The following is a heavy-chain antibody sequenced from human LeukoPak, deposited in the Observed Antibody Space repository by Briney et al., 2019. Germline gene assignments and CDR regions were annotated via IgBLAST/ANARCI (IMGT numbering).Heavy chain of an antibody. CDR2: IYYGGST. Sequence: SETLSLTCTVSGGSVNNYYWNWIRQPPGKGLDWIGYIYYGGSTNYNPSLKSRVTISVDTSKNQFSLKLSSVTAADTAVYYCARDGTAAASPGYFDCWGQGTLVTVSS. V-gene: IGHV4-59*02. D-gene: IGHD6-13*01. CDR3: ARDGTAAASPGYFDC. CDR1: GGSVNNYY. J-gene: IGHJ4*02.